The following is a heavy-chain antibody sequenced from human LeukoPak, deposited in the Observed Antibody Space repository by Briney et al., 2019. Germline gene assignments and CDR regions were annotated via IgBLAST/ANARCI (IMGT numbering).Heavy chain of an antibody. J-gene: IGHJ4*02. CDR2: ISGSGGST. V-gene: IGHV3-23*01. Sequence: PGGSLGLSCAASGSTFRSYPMNWVRQAPGKGLEWVSTISGSGGSTYYADSVKGRFTISRDNSKNTLYLQMNRLRAEDTAIYYCAKERTQTTSFDYWGQGTLVTVSS. CDR3: AKERTQTTSFDY. CDR1: GSTFRSYP. D-gene: IGHD2/OR15-2a*01.